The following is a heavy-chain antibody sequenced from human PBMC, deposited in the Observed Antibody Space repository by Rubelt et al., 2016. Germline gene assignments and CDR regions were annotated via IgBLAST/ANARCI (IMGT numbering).Heavy chain of an antibody. CDR2: IYSGGST. D-gene: IGHD5-12*01. CDR3: ARDFSGYYYFDY. J-gene: IGHJ4*02. Sequence: GQLVESGGGLVQPGGSLRLSCAASGFTVTNKYMGWARRAPGKGLEWVSVIYSGGSTFYADSVKGRFTISRDNSKNMLYLQMNSLRAEDTALYYCARDFSGYYYFDYWGQGTLVTVSS. CDR1: GFTVTNKY. V-gene: IGHV3-66*01.